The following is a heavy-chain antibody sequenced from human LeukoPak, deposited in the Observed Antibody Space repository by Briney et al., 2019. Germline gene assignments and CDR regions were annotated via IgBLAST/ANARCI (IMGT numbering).Heavy chain of an antibody. CDR2: IKQDGSEK. V-gene: IGHV3-7*03. J-gene: IGHJ4*02. Sequence: GGSLRLSCAASGFTFSSYWVNWVRQAPGKGLEWVANIKQDGSEKYYVHSVKGRFTISRDNAKNSLYLQMNSLRAEDTAVYYCARQEYFDFWGQGTLVTVSS. CDR1: GFTFSSYW. CDR3: ARQEYFDF.